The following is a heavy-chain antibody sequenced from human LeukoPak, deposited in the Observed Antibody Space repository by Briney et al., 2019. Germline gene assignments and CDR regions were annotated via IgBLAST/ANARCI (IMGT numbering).Heavy chain of an antibody. J-gene: IGHJ4*02. CDR1: GFTFSSYA. V-gene: IGHV3-23*01. Sequence: GGSLRLSCAASGFTFSSYAMSWFRQAPGKRLEWVSDISGVGNTYYAESVKGRFTISRDNSKNTLYLQMNSQRAEDTALYYASGHGSSSYWGQGTLVAVSS. CDR2: ISGVGNT. D-gene: IGHD6-13*01. CDR3: SGHGSSSY.